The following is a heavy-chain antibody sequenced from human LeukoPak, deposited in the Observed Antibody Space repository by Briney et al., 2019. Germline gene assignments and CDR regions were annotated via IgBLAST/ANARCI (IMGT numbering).Heavy chain of an antibody. CDR2: IYYSGST. Sequence: PSETLSLTCTVSGGSISSGDYYWSWIRQPPGKGLEWIGYIYYSGSTYYNPSLKSRVTISVDTSKNQFSLKLSSVTAADTAVYYCARDGVGWQLVLRHFDYLGQGTLVTVSS. D-gene: IGHD6-13*01. V-gene: IGHV4-30-4*08. CDR1: GGSISSGDYY. J-gene: IGHJ4*02. CDR3: ARDGVGWQLVLRHFDY.